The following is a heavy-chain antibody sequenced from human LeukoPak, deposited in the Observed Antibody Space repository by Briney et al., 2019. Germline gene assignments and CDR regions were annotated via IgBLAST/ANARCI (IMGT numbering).Heavy chain of an antibody. D-gene: IGHD6-13*01. Sequence: SETLSLTCTVSGYSISSGYYWGWIRQPPGKGLEWIGSIYYSGSAYYNPSLKSRVTISVDTSKNQFSLKLSSVTAADTAVYYCARGGSSSSWGQGTLVTVSS. CDR3: ARGGSSSS. J-gene: IGHJ4*02. CDR2: IYYSGSA. V-gene: IGHV4-38-2*02. CDR1: GYSISSGYY.